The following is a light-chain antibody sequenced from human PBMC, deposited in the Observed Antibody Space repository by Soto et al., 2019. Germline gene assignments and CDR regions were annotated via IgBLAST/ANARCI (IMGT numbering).Light chain of an antibody. Sequence: ESVLAKSPSTLSLSPGERASLSCRASQSVGNNYLAWYQQKPGQAPTLLIYDASSRATGIPDRFSGSGSGTDFTLTISRLEPEDFAVYYCQQCAYSPRTFGQGTRVEFK. V-gene: IGKV3-20*01. J-gene: IGKJ1*01. CDR3: QQCAYSPRT. CDR1: QSVGNNY. CDR2: DAS.